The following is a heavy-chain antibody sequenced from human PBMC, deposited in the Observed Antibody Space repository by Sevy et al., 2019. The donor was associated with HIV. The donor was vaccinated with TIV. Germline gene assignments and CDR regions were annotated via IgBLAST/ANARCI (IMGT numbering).Heavy chain of an antibody. J-gene: IGHJ4*02. CDR2: ISGSGGST. D-gene: IGHD3-22*01. Sequence: GGSLRLSCAASGFTFSSYAMSWVRQASGKGLEWVSAISGSGGSTYYAGSVKGRFTISRDNSKNTLYLQMNSLRAEDTAVYYCAKVPTYYYDSSGYLGTTFFDYWGQGTLVTVSS. CDR3: AKVPTYYYDSSGYLGTTFFDY. CDR1: GFTFSSYA. V-gene: IGHV3-23*01.